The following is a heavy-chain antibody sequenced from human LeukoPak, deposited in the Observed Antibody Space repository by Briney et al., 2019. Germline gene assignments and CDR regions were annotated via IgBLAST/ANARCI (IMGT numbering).Heavy chain of an antibody. CDR3: ARHRPRYCSSTSCYTGQGYYYYYYGMDV. Sequence: GESLKISCKGSGYSFTSYWIGWVRQMPGKGLEWMGIIYPGDSDTRYSPSFQGQVTISADKSISTAYLQWSSLKASGTAMYYCARHRPRYCSSTSCYTGQGYYYYYYGMDVWGQGTTVTVSS. V-gene: IGHV5-51*01. D-gene: IGHD2-2*02. CDR2: IYPGDSDT. CDR1: GYSFTSYW. J-gene: IGHJ6*02.